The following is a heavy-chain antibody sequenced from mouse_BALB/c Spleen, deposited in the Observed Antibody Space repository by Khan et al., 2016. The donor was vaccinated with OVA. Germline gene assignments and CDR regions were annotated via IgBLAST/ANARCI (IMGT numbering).Heavy chain of an antibody. V-gene: IGHV5-17*02. D-gene: IGHD1-1*01. CDR3: ARSYFYGYYFDQ. CDR1: GFTFSSFG. Sequence: EVELVESGGGLVQPGGSRKLSCVASGFTFSSFGMHWVRQAPEKGLEWVAYISGDSYTIYYTDTVEGRFTISRDNPKNTLFLQMTSLRSEDMAMYYCARSYFYGYYFDQWGQGTTLTVSS. CDR2: ISGDSYTI. J-gene: IGHJ2*01.